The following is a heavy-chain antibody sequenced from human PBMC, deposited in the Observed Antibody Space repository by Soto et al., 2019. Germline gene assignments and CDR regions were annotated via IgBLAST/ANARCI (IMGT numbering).Heavy chain of an antibody. CDR3: ARRGYDSGWSLDY. V-gene: IGHV1-46*01. CDR2: INPSGGSA. Sequence: VTLVQSGAEVREPGASVKVHCKPSGYSFTSYYINWVRQAPGQGLECMGIINPSGGSANYAQEFQGRVTMTVDTSTSTVYMELSSLTSDDTAVYYCARRGYDSGWSLDYWGQGTLVTVSS. D-gene: IGHD6-19*01. CDR1: GYSFTSYY. J-gene: IGHJ4*02.